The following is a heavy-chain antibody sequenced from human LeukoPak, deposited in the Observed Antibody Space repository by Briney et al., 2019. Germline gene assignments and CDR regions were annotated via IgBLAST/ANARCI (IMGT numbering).Heavy chain of an antibody. Sequence: GASVKVSCKASGYTFNSHGITWVRQAPGQGLEWMGWISIYNGNTNYAEKIQGRVTMTTDTSTNTAFMELRSLRSDDTAMYYCARNHYSSSSDYWGQGTLVTVSS. CDR1: GYTFNSHG. CDR2: ISIYNGNT. J-gene: IGHJ4*02. CDR3: ARNHYSSSSDY. V-gene: IGHV1-18*01. D-gene: IGHD6-6*01.